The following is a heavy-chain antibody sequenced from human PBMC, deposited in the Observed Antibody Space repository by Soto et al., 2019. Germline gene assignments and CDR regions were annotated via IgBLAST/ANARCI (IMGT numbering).Heavy chain of an antibody. V-gene: IGHV1-69*02. J-gene: IGHJ6*03. CDR1: GGTFSSYT. Sequence: ASVKVSCKASGGTFSSYTISWVRQAPGQGLEWMGRIIPILGIANYAQKFQGRVTITADKSTSTAYMELSSLRSEDTAVYYCAIVVVPAAIRSFFDYYYMDVWGKGTTVTVSS. D-gene: IGHD2-2*01. CDR2: IIPILGIA. CDR3: AIVVVPAAIRSFFDYYYMDV.